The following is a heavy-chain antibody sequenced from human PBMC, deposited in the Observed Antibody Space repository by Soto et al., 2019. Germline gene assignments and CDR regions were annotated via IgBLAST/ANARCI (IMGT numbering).Heavy chain of an antibody. Sequence: SETLSLACAVYGGSFSGYYWNWIRQPPGKGLEWIGEIDHSGYTNSNPSLKSRVTISVDTSKNQFSLRLTSVTAADTAVYYCALVRDWFDPGGQGTLVSVSS. CDR1: GGSFSGYY. V-gene: IGHV4-34*01. CDR2: IDHSGYT. D-gene: IGHD2-2*01. CDR3: ALVRDWFDP. J-gene: IGHJ5*02.